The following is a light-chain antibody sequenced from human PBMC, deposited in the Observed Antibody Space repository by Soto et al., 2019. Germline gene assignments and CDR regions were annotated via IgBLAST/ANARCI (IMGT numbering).Light chain of an antibody. Sequence: QSVLAQPASVSGSPGQSITISCSGTRSDIGSYNYVAWYQQFPGKTPKILIYGVSNRPSGVSSRFSGSKSGNTASLTISGLQAEEEADYYCISYTGSSMSYVFGSGTKVTVL. CDR3: ISYTGSSMSYV. CDR2: GVS. J-gene: IGLJ1*01. CDR1: RSDIGSYNY. V-gene: IGLV2-14*01.